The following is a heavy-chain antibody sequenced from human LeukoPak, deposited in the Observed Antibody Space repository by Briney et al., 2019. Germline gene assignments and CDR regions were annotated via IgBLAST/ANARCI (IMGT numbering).Heavy chain of an antibody. D-gene: IGHD6-19*01. CDR1: GFTFSNYW. CDR3: ARHTSGQPFDY. Sequence: GGSLRLSCAASGFTFSNYWMNWVRQAPGNALEWVAYIRKDGSEKYYVDSVKGRFTISRDNAKNSLYLQMNSLRAEDTAVYYCARHTSGQPFDYWGQGTLVTVSS. V-gene: IGHV3-7*03. J-gene: IGHJ4*02. CDR2: IRKDGSEK.